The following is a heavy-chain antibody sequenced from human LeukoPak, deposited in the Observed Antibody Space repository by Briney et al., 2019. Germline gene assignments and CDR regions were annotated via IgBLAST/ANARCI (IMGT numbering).Heavy chain of an antibody. Sequence: SVKVSCKASGGTFSSYAISWVRQAPGQGLEWMGGIIPIFGTANYAQKLQGRVTITADESTSTAYMELSSLRSEDTAVYYCARDLGARWFYYYMDVWGKGTTVTVSS. CDR1: GGTFSSYA. J-gene: IGHJ6*03. CDR3: ARDLGARWFYYYMDV. V-gene: IGHV1-69*13. D-gene: IGHD1-26*01. CDR2: IIPIFGTA.